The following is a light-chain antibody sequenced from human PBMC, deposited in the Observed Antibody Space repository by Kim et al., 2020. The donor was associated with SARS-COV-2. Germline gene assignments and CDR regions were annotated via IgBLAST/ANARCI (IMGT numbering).Light chain of an antibody. CDR2: KVS. Sequence: DVIMTQSPLSLPVTLGQPASISCRSSQSPVFSDGKTYLNWFHQRPGQSPRRLIYKVSNRDSGVPDRFSGSVSGTDFTLKISRVEAEDVGVYYCMYGTHWPPSFTFGGGTKVDIK. J-gene: IGKJ4*01. CDR3: MYGTHWPPSFT. V-gene: IGKV2-30*01. CDR1: QSPVFSDGKTY.